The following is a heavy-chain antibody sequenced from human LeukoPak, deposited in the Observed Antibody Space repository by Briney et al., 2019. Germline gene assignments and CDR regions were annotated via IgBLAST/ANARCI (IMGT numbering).Heavy chain of an antibody. CDR2: ISYDGSNK. V-gene: IGHV3-30*04. CDR3: ARDLSGSSGY. Sequence: GRSLRLSCAASGFIFSSYAMHWVRQAPGKGLEWVAVISYDGSNKYYADSVKGRFTISRDNSKNTLYLQMNSLRAENTAVYYCARDLSGSSGYWGQGTLVTVSS. CDR1: GFIFSSYA. J-gene: IGHJ4*02. D-gene: IGHD2-15*01.